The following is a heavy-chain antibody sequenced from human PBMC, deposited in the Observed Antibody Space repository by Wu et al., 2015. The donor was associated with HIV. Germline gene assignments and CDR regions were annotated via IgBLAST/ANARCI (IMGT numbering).Heavy chain of an antibody. J-gene: IGHJ4*02. CDR3: ATDRTFPLSLVVYFVFRPLAT. D-gene: IGHD2-8*02. CDR2: MDPYSGKT. Sequence: QVQLVQSGAEVKKPGASVKVSCRPSGYIFTHYGITWVRQAPGQGLEWMGWMDPYSGKTHYQQKFQGRVTMTRDTSTSTAYIELRSLRSDDTAVYYCATDRTFPLSLVVYFVFRPLATWGQGTLVTVSS. V-gene: IGHV1-18*01. CDR1: GYIFTHYG.